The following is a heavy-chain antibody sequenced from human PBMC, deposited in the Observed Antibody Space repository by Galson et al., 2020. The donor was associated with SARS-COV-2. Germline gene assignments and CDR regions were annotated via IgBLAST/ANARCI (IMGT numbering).Heavy chain of an antibody. CDR2: IYPGDSDT. V-gene: IGHV5-51*01. Sequence: GESLKISCKGSGYSFTSYWIGWVRQMPGKGLEWMGIIYPGDSDTRYSPSFQGQVTISADKSISTAYLQWSSLKASDTAMYYCARLSSSGWYRGEDDAFDIWGQGTMVTVSS. CDR3: ARLSSSGWYRGEDDAFDI. CDR1: GYSFTSYW. J-gene: IGHJ3*02. D-gene: IGHD6-19*01.